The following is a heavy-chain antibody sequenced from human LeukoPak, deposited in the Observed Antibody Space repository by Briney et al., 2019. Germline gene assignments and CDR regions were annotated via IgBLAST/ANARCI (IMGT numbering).Heavy chain of an antibody. CDR1: GFTFSSYS. J-gene: IGHJ3*02. Sequence: GGSLRLSCAASGFTFSSYSMNWVRQAPGKGLEWVSSISSSSSYIYYADSVKGRFTISRDNAKNPLYLQMNSLRAEDTAVYYCARDDYDFWSGYDAFDIWGQGTMVTVSS. CDR2: ISSSSSYI. CDR3: ARDDYDFWSGYDAFDI. V-gene: IGHV3-21*01. D-gene: IGHD3-3*01.